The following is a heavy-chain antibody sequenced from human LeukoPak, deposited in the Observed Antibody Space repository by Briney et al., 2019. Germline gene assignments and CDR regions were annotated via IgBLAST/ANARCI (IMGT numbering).Heavy chain of an antibody. CDR1: GFTFSSYW. CDR3: ARVPQYYYDSGGTWYYFDY. CDR2: IKQDGSEK. D-gene: IGHD3-22*01. V-gene: IGHV3-7*01. J-gene: IGHJ4*02. Sequence: GGPLRLSCAASGFTFSSYWMTWVRQAPGKGLEWLANIKQDGSEKYYVDSVKGRFTISRDNAKNSLYLQMNSLRAEDTAVYYCARVPQYYYDSGGTWYYFDYWGQGTLVTVSS.